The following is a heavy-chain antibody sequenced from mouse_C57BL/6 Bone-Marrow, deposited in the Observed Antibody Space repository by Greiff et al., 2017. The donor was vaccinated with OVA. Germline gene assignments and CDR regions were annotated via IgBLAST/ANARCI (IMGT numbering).Heavy chain of an antibody. CDR1: GFNIKDDY. Sequence: EVQLQESGAELVRPGASVKLSCTASGFNIKDDYMHWVKQRPEQGLEWIGWIDPENGDTEYASKFQGKATITADTSSNTAYLQLSSLTSEDTAVYYCTTVYYDYGFAYWGQETLVTVSA. D-gene: IGHD2-4*01. CDR2: IDPENGDT. CDR3: TTVYYDYGFAY. V-gene: IGHV14-4*01. J-gene: IGHJ3*01.